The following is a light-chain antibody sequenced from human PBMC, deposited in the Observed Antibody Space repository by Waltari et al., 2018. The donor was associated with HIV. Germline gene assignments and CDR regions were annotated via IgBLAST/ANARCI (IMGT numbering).Light chain of an antibody. Sequence: HSVLTQPASMSGSLGQSITISCLGSSNDVGGFHYVSWYQQSPDKAPRLLIYDVSNRPSGVSGRFSGSKSGSASSLTIAGLQPEDEADYYCCSYSSSGTVLFGGGTRLTVL. CDR1: SNDVGGFHY. CDR2: DVS. CDR3: CSYSSSGTVL. V-gene: IGLV2-14*03. J-gene: IGLJ2*01.